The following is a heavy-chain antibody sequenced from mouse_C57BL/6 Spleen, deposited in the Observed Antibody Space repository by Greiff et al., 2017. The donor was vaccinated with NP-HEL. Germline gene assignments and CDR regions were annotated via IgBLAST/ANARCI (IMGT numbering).Heavy chain of an antibody. Sequence: EVMLVESGGGLVKPGGSLKLSCAASGFTFSSYTMSWVRQTPEKRLEWVATISGGGGNTYYPDSVKGRFTISRDNAKNTLYLQMSSLRSEDTALYYCARQADYYGSSWYFDVWGTGTTVTVSS. CDR2: ISGGGGNT. V-gene: IGHV5-9*01. CDR3: ARQADYYGSSWYFDV. J-gene: IGHJ1*03. D-gene: IGHD1-1*01. CDR1: GFTFSSYT.